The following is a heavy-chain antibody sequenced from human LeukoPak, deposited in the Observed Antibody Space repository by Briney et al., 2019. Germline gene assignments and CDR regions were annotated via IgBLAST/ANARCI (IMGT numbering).Heavy chain of an antibody. V-gene: IGHV5-51*01. CDR1: GYSFTSYW. CDR2: IYPGDSDT. Sequence: GESLKISCKGSGYSFTSYWIGWVRQMPGKGLEWMGIIYPGDSDTRYSPSFQGQVTISADKSISTAYLQWSSLKASDTAMYYCARPGAAAFVTPHDAFDIWGQGTMVTVSS. CDR3: ARPGAAAFVTPHDAFDI. D-gene: IGHD6-13*01. J-gene: IGHJ3*02.